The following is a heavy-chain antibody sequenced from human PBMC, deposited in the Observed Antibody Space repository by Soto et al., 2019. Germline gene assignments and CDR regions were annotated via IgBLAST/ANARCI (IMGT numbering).Heavy chain of an antibody. Sequence: SETLSLTCTVSGGSISSYYWSWIRQPPGKGLGWIGYIYYSGSTNYNPSLKSRVTISVDTSKNQFSLKLSSVTAADTAVYYCASFTMVRGVVAFDIWGQGTMVTVSS. J-gene: IGHJ3*02. V-gene: IGHV4-59*01. CDR3: ASFTMVRGVVAFDI. CDR1: GGSISSYY. CDR2: IYYSGST. D-gene: IGHD3-10*01.